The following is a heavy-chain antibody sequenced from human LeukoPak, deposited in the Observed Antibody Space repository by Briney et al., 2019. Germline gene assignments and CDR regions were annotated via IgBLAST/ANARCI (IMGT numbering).Heavy chain of an antibody. CDR2: IYYSGST. Sequence: SETLSLTCTVSGGSISSYYWSWIRQPPGKGLEWIGYIYYSGSTYYNPSLKSRVTISVDTSKNQFSLKLSSVTAADTAVYYCAREKRGSYDSSGYYSPFDYWGQGTLVTVSS. D-gene: IGHD3-22*01. V-gene: IGHV4-59*12. CDR3: AREKRGSYDSSGYYSPFDY. J-gene: IGHJ4*02. CDR1: GGSISSYY.